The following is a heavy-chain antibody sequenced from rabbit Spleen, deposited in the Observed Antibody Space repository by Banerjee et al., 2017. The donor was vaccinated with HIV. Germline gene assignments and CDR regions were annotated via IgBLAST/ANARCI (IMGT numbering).Heavy chain of an antibody. CDR3: ARLGHADYPYAYGLKL. CDR2: IDTGSSGFT. CDR1: GVSFSSSSY. V-gene: IGHV1S40*01. J-gene: IGHJ4*01. D-gene: IGHD6-1*01. Sequence: QSLEESGGDLVKPGASLTLTCTASGVSFSSSSYMCWVRQAPGKGLEWIACIDTGSSGFTYFATWAKGRFTCSKTSSTTVTLQMTSLTAADTATYFCARLGHADYPYAYGLKLWGQGTLVTVS.